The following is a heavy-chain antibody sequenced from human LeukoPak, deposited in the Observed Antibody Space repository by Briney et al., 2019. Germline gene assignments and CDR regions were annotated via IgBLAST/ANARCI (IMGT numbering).Heavy chain of an antibody. V-gene: IGHV4-59*08. CDR1: GGSINNYY. D-gene: IGHD3-22*01. CDR2: IYSTGST. CDR3: ARGYYYDSSGYRHLFDY. Sequence: SETLSLTCTISGGSINNYYWSWIRQPPGKGLEWIGFIYSTGSTNYNPSLKSRVTISVDTSKNHLSLKLRSLTAADTAVYYCARGYYYDSSGYRHLFDYWGQGALVTVSS. J-gene: IGHJ4*02.